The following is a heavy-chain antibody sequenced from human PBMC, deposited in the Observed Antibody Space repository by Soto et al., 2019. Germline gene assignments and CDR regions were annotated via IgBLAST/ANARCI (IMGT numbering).Heavy chain of an antibody. D-gene: IGHD3-22*01. CDR2: INDGSNK. Sequence: GGSLRLSCSASEFTFSSCAMSWVRQAIGKGLEWVSAINDGSNKYYADSVKGRFTISRDNSKNTLYLQMNSLRAEDTAVYYCARDHSYYDSSGYYYLDGMEVWGQGTMVTVSS. J-gene: IGHJ6*02. CDR1: EFTFSSCA. V-gene: IGHV3-30-3*01. CDR3: ARDHSYYDSSGYYYLDGMEV.